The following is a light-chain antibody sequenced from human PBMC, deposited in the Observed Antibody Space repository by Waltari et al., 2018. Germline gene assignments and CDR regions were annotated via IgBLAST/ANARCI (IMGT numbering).Light chain of an antibody. J-gene: IGLJ3*02. CDR1: SGTNVDTYT. CDR3: MIWHSSTWV. Sequence: QAVLPQPASLSASPGASASLPCTLRSGTNVDTYTMYWFQTKPGSPPQFLLRYKSDSDKLQASGVPSRFSGSKDGSANAGILLISGLQSEDEADYYCMIWHSSTWVFGGGTKLTVL. V-gene: IGLV5-45*01. CDR2: YKSDSDK.